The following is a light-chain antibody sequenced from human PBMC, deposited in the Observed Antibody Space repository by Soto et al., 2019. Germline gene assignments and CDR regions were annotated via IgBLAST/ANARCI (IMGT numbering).Light chain of an antibody. Sequence: DIQMTQSPSTLSASVGDRVTITCRASQSISSWLAWYQQKPGKAPKLLIYDASSLESGVPSRFSGSGSGTEFTLTISSLQPDDFATYYCQQYNSYSFCTFGQGTKVEIK. J-gene: IGKJ1*01. V-gene: IGKV1-5*01. CDR3: QQYNSYSFCT. CDR2: DAS. CDR1: QSISSW.